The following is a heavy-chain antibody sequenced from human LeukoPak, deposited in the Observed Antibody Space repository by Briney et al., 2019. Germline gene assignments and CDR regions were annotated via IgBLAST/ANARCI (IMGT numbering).Heavy chain of an antibody. J-gene: IGHJ4*02. CDR2: ISYDGSNK. CDR1: GFTFSDYA. V-gene: IGHV3-30-3*01. Sequence: PGRSLRLSCAASGFTFSDYAIHWVRQAPGKGLEWVAVISYDGSNKFYADSVKGRFTLSRDNSKNTLYLQMNSLRAEDTAVYYCAKGAAAGPWYFDYWGQGTLVTVSS. CDR3: AKGAAAGPWYFDY. D-gene: IGHD6-13*01.